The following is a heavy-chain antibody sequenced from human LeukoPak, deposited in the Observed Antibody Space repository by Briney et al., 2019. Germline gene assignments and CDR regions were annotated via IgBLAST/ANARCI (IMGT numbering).Heavy chain of an antibody. CDR1: GYSISSGYY. CDR3: ARHGPLWFGELFDY. V-gene: IGHV4-38-2*01. D-gene: IGHD3-10*01. Sequence: SETLSLTCAVSGYSISSGYYWGWIRQPPGKGLEWIGSIYHSGSTHYNPSLKSRVTISVDTSKNQFSLKLSSVTAADTAVYYCARHGPLWFGELFDYWGQGTLVTVSS. J-gene: IGHJ4*02. CDR2: IYHSGST.